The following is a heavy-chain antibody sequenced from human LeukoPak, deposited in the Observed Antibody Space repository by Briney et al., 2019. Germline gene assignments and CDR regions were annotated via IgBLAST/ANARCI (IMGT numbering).Heavy chain of an antibody. CDR1: GGSISSYY. CDR3: ARDSGGDWNDAFDI. Sequence: SETLSLTCTVSGGSISSYYLSWIRQPPGKGLEWIGYIYYSGSTDYNPSLKSRGTISVDTSKNQFSLKLSSVTAADTAVYYCARDSGGDWNDAFDIWGQGTMVTVSS. J-gene: IGHJ3*02. V-gene: IGHV4-59*01. CDR2: IYYSGST. D-gene: IGHD2-21*02.